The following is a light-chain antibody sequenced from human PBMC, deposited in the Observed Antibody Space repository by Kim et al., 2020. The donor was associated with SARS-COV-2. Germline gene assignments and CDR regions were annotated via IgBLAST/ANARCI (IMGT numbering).Light chain of an antibody. CDR1: KLGDKY. CDR3: QAWDSSTAVV. Sequence: SYELTQPPSVSVSPGQTASITCSGDKLGDKYACWYQQKAGQSPVVVIYQDSKRPSGIPERFSGSNSGNTATLTISGTQAMDEADYYCQAWDSSTAVVFGGGTQLTVL. J-gene: IGLJ2*01. V-gene: IGLV3-1*01. CDR2: QDS.